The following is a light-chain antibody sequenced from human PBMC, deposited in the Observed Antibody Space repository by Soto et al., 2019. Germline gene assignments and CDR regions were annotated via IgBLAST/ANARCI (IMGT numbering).Light chain of an antibody. CDR1: QSVTNW. CDR3: QQYTTYPCT. V-gene: IGKV1-5*01. Sequence: DLQMTQSPSTLSASVGDRVTITCRASQSVTNWLAWYQQKPGKAPNLLVYDASRLQSGLPSRFNGSGSGTEFTLTISSLQPGEFATYYCQQYTTYPCTFGQGTKLE. CDR2: DAS. J-gene: IGKJ2*02.